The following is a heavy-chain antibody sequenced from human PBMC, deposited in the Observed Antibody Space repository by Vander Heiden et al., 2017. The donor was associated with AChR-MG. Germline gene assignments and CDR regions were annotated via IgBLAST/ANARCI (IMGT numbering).Heavy chain of an antibody. V-gene: IGHV3-33*01. CDR2: IWYDGSNK. CDR3: AREADGYNLFDY. J-gene: IGHJ4*02. Sequence: QVQLVESGGGVVQPGRSLRLSCAASGFPFSSYGMHWVRQAPGKGLEWVAVIWYDGSNKYYADSVKGRFTISRDNSKNTLYLQMNSLRAEDTAVYYCAREADGYNLFDYWGQGTLVTVSS. D-gene: IGHD5-12*01. CDR1: GFPFSSYG.